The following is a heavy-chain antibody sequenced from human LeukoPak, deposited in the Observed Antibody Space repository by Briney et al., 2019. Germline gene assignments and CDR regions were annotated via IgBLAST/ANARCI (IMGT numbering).Heavy chain of an antibody. CDR3: ARVIANYYEDY. V-gene: IGHV3-11*01. D-gene: IGHD3-22*01. Sequence: GGSLRLSCAVSGFTFSDYYMGWIRQAPGKGLDWVSYISSSGSATYYADSVKGRFTISRDNAEDSLFLQMNSLRAEDTAIYYCARVIANYYEDYWGQGTLVTVSS. CDR2: ISSSGSAT. J-gene: IGHJ4*02. CDR1: GFTFSDYY.